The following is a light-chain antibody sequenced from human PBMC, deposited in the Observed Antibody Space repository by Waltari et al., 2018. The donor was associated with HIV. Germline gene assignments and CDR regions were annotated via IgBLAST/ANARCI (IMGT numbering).Light chain of an antibody. V-gene: IGLV3-25*03. CDR1: ASPKPY. CDR3: LSADRSGTYV. CDR2: KNT. Sequence: SSELTQPHSVSVSPGQTARITCSGDASPKPYTHWFQQKPGQAPVVVIHKNTERPSGIPERFSASRSGTTVTLTITGVQTDDEADYYCLSADRSGTYVFGPGTTVTVL. J-gene: IGLJ1*01.